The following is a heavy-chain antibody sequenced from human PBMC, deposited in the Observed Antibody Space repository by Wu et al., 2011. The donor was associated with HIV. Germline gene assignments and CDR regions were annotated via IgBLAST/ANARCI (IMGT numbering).Heavy chain of an antibody. J-gene: IGHJ4*02. CDR3: ARLARFETSNPMDY. D-gene: IGHD3-9*01. CDR2: IYPDDSDT. Sequence: VQLVQSGAEVKKPGESLKISCKASGYIFTNYWIGWVRQMPGKGLDLMAIIYPDDSDTRYGPSFQGQVTISADKSISTAYLQWSSLKASDTAIYFCARLARFETSNPMDYWGQGTLVTVST. CDR1: GYIFTNYW. V-gene: IGHV5-51*01.